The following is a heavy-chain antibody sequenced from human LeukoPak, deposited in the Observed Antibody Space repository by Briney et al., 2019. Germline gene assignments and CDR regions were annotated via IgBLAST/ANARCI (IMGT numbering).Heavy chain of an antibody. J-gene: IGHJ3*02. Sequence: SETLSLTCTVSGGSISSNTYYWDWIRQPPGKGLECIGSIYYGGSTYYNPSLKSRVIISVDTSKNQFSLKLSSVTAADTAVYYCARAYYYASSAFDIWGQGTMVTVPS. D-gene: IGHD3-22*01. V-gene: IGHV4-39*01. CDR2: IYYGGST. CDR1: GGSISSNTYY. CDR3: ARAYYYASSAFDI.